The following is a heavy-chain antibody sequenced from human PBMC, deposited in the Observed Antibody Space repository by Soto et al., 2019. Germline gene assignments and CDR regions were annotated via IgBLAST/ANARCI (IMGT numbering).Heavy chain of an antibody. CDR2: IYGDGST. J-gene: IGHJ3*02. V-gene: IGHV3-53*04. CDR1: GFTVSSNS. Sequence: EVQLVESGGGLVQPGGSLRLSCAASGFTVSSNSMSWVRQAPGKGLEWVSLIYGDGSTYYADSVKGRFTISRHNSKNTLHLQMNSLTTEDTAVFYCARGSSGYGYDAFDIWGQGTMVTVSS. CDR3: ARGSSGYGYDAFDI. D-gene: IGHD5-12*01.